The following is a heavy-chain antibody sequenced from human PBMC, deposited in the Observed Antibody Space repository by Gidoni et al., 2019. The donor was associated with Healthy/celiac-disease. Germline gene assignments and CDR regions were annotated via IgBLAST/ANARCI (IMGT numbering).Heavy chain of an antibody. CDR2: IIPIFGTA. J-gene: IGHJ5*02. Sequence: QVQLVQSGAEVKKPGSSVKVSCKASGGTFSSYSISWVRQAPGQGLEWIGGIIPIFGTANYAQRFPGRVTITADASTSPAYMELSSLISEDTALYYCAIDWELGVPWGQGTLVTVSS. D-gene: IGHD1-7*01. CDR1: GGTFSSYS. CDR3: AIDWELGVP. V-gene: IGHV1-69*01.